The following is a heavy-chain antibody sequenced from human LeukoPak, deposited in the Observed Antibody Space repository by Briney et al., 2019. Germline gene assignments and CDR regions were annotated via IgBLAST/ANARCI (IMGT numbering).Heavy chain of an antibody. CDR3: AKGMAATGTWYFDL. CDR2: ITGSGDNT. V-gene: IGHV3-23*01. CDR1: GFTFSTYV. Sequence: PGGSLRLSCAASGFTFSTYVMTWVRQAPGKGLEWVSTITGSGDNTYYADSVKGRFTISRDNSKNTLYLQMNSLRAEDTAVYYCAKGMAATGTWYFDLWGRGTLVTVSS. J-gene: IGHJ2*01. D-gene: IGHD6-13*01.